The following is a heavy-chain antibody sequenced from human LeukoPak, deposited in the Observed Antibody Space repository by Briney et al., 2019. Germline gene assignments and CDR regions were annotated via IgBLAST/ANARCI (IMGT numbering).Heavy chain of an antibody. CDR2: MTGPADTT. J-gene: IGHJ4*02. Sequence: GGSLRLSCAAAGFNFNNFAMSWVRQAPGKGLEWLSAMTGPADTTYYAESVKGRFTISRDYSKSMVFLQMNSLRVEDTAIYYCAKGAEIDHWGQGTLVTVSS. V-gene: IGHV3-23*01. CDR1: GFNFNNFA. CDR3: AKGAEIDH.